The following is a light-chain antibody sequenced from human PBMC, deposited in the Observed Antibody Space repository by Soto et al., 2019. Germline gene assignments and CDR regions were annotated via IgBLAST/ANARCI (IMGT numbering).Light chain of an antibody. CDR2: GAS. CDR3: QQYSSFPRT. J-gene: IGKJ1*01. V-gene: IGKV3-20*01. Sequence: EIVLTQSPGTLSLSPGERATLSCRASQSASSSYLAWYQQKPGQAPRLLIYGASSRATGIPDRFSGSGSGTDFTLTISRLEPEDFAVYYCQQYSSFPRTFGQGTKVEIK. CDR1: QSASSSY.